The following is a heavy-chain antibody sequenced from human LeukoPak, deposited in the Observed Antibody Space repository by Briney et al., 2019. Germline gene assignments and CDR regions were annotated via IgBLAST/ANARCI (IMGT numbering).Heavy chain of an antibody. Sequence: GASVKVPCKASGYTFTSYGISWVRQAPGQGLEWMGWISAYNGNTNYAQKLRGRVTMTTDTSTSTAYMELRSLRSDDTAVYYCARVPSYDYGSQYYFDYWGQGTLVTVSS. V-gene: IGHV1-18*01. CDR2: ISAYNGNT. CDR3: ARVPSYDYGSQYYFDY. CDR1: GYTFTSYG. J-gene: IGHJ4*02. D-gene: IGHD4-17*01.